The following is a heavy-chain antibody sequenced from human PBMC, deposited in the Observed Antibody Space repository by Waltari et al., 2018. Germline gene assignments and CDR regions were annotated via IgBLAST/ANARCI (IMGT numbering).Heavy chain of an antibody. CDR2: INKDGSKK. V-gene: IGHV3-7*03. Sequence: EVQLVESGGGLVQPGGSLRLSCAASGFTFSSDWMNWVRQAPGKGLEWVVIINKDGSKKFYVDSVRGRFTGSRDNAKNSLYLQMNSLRVDDTAVYYCARDEEWSSDRWGQGTLVTVSS. D-gene: IGHD3-3*01. CDR3: ARDEEWSSDR. J-gene: IGHJ4*02. CDR1: GFTFSSDW.